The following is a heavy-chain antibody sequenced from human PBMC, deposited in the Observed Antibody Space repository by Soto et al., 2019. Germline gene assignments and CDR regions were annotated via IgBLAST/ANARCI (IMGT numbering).Heavy chain of an antibody. D-gene: IGHD2-2*01. V-gene: IGHV3-9*01. J-gene: IGHJ4*02. Sequence: EVQLVESGGGLVLPGGSRRLSCVASGVTFDDYGMHWVLQVPGKGLEWVAGISWNRGTIGYADSVRGRFTISRDNAKNSLFLQMTSLRTEDTAIYYCGKSKDIVVVPAAPGFDRWGQGIMVTVSS. CDR3: GKSKDIVVVPAAPGFDR. CDR1: GVTFDDYG. CDR2: ISWNRGTI.